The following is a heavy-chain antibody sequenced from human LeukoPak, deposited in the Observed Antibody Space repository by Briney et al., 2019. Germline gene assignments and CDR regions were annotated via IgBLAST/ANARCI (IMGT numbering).Heavy chain of an antibody. CDR3: ARQDGSGLYYFDY. CDR1: GYSFTFYW. CDR2: SYPGDSDT. J-gene: IGHJ4*02. Sequence: GESLKISCKGSGYSFTFYWIGWVRQMPGKGLEWMGISYPGDSDTRYSPSFQGQVTISVDKSINTAYLQWSSLEASDTAMYYCARQDGSGLYYFDYWGQGTLVTVSS. D-gene: IGHD6-25*01. V-gene: IGHV5-51*01.